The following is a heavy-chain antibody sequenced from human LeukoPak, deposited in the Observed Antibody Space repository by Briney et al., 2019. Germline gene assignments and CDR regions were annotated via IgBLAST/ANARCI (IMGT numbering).Heavy chain of an antibody. D-gene: IGHD2-2*01. V-gene: IGHV3-30*02. CDR2: IRYDGSNK. Sequence: GGSLRLXCAASGFTYSSYGMHWVRRAPGKGLEWVAFIRYDGSNKYYADSVKGRFTISRDNSKNTLYLQMNSLRAEDTAVYYCAKSGGYCSSTSCSYYYYMDVWGKGTTVTVSS. CDR3: AKSGGYCSSTSCSYYYYMDV. J-gene: IGHJ6*03. CDR1: GFTYSSYG.